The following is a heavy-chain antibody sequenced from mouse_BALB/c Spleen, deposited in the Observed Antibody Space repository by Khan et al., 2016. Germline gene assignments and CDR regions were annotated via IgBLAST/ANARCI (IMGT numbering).Heavy chain of an antibody. D-gene: IGHD1-2*01. CDR2: INPDSSTI. V-gene: IGHV4-1*02. J-gene: IGHJ2*01. CDR3: ARYYGYNFDY. CDR1: GFDFSRYW. Sequence: VQLQESGGGLAQPGGSLKLSCAASGFDFSRYWMSWVRQAPGKGLEWIGAINPDSSTINYTPSLKDKFIISRDNAKNTLYLQMSKVRSEDTALYYCARYYGYNFDYWGQGTTLTVSS.